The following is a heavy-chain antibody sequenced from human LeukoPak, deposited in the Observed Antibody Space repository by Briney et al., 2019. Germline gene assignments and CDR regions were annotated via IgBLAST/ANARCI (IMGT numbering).Heavy chain of an antibody. J-gene: IGHJ3*02. CDR2: IKQDGSVT. Sequence: PGGSMRLSCAASGFTFSSYWMNWVRQAPGKGLEWVAIIKQDGSVTKYLDSVKGRFTISRDNARNSLYLQVNSLRAEDTAVYYCARGGGRYLGDAFDIWGQGTMVTVSS. CDR3: ARGGGRYLGDAFDI. D-gene: IGHD1-26*01. CDR1: GFTFSSYW. V-gene: IGHV3-7*01.